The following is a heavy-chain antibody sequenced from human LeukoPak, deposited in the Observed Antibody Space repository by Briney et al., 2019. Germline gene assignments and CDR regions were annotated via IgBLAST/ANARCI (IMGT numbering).Heavy chain of an antibody. CDR3: AKDRSSSWHYFDY. CDR1: GFTFSSYG. J-gene: IGHJ4*02. CDR2: ISYDGSNK. Sequence: QPGGSLRLSCAASGFTFSSYGMHWVRQAPGKGLEWVAVISYDGSNKYYADSVKGRFTISRDNSKNTLYLQMNSLRAEDTAVYYCAKDRSSSWHYFDYWGQGTLVTVSS. V-gene: IGHV3-30*18. D-gene: IGHD6-13*01.